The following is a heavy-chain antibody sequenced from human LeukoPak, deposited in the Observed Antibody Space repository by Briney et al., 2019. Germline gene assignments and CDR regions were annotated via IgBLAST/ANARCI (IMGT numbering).Heavy chain of an antibody. CDR2: IFYSGTT. V-gene: IGHV4-39*01. CDR1: GDSISTCSSY. Sequence: SETLPPTCTVPGDSISTCSSYGDWIRQPPGKGLEWIGSIFYSGTTYYNPSLKSRVTISVDTSKSRFSLKLTSVTAAPTAVYYCARRTYKICWGTEYGYWYFDICGRGTLVTVSS. D-gene: IGHD4-17*01. CDR3: ARRTYKICWGTEYGYWYFDI. J-gene: IGHJ2*01.